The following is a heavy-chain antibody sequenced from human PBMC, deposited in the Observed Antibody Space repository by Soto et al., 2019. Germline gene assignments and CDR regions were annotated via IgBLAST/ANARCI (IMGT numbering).Heavy chain of an antibody. CDR2: ISSSSSYI. Sequence: EVQLVESGGGLVKPGGSLRLSCAASGFTFSSYSMNWVRQAPGKGLEWVSSISSSSSYIYYADSVKGWFTISRDNAKNSLYLQMNSLRAEDTAVHYCASHPRDSSGYWYYYDYWGQGTLVTVSS. D-gene: IGHD3-22*01. J-gene: IGHJ4*02. V-gene: IGHV3-21*01. CDR3: ASHPRDSSGYWYYYDY. CDR1: GFTFSSYS.